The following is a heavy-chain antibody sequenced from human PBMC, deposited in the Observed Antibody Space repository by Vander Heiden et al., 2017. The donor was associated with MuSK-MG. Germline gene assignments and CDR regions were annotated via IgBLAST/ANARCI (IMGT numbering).Heavy chain of an antibody. CDR2: ISQGRRNI. V-gene: IGHV3-48*04. Sequence: EVQLVESCGGLVQPGGSLCLSCAHSGSPFGDDLMNWVRQAPGKGLEWVAYISQGRRNIYYADSVKGRFTISRDNAKNSLFLQMNSLRAEDTAVYYCARGGRWSRYWYFDLWGRGTLVTVSS. D-gene: IGHD3-3*01. J-gene: IGHJ2*01. CDR3: ARGGRWSRYWYFDL. CDR1: GSPFGDDL.